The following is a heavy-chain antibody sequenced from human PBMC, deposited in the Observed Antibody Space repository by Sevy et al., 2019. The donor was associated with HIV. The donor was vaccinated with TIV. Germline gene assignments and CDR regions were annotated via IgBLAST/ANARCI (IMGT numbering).Heavy chain of an antibody. J-gene: IGHJ4*02. D-gene: IGHD3-3*01. Sequence: GGSLRLSCTASGFTVNDAWMNWVRQAPGKGLEWVGLIKSSGDGGEIDYAAPVKGRFTISMDDSKNTLYLQMNSLIIEDTAVYYCTKEWSWSHSYWGRGTLVTVSS. CDR3: TKEWSWSHSY. V-gene: IGHV3-15*05. CDR2: IKSSGDGGEI. CDR1: GFTVNDAW.